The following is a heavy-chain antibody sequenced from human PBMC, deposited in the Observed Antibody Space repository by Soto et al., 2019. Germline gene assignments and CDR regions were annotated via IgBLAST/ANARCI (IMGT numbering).Heavy chain of an antibody. J-gene: IGHJ5*02. D-gene: IGHD4-17*01. V-gene: IGHV4-31*03. Sequence: QVQLQESGPGLVKPSQTLSLTCTVSGGSISSGGYYWSWIRQHPGKGLEWIGYIYYSGSTYYNPSLKSRVTISVDTSKNQFSLKLSSVTAADTAVYYCARTERTYGDFHGWFDPWGQGTLVTVSS. CDR2: IYYSGST. CDR1: GGSISSGGYY. CDR3: ARTERTYGDFHGWFDP.